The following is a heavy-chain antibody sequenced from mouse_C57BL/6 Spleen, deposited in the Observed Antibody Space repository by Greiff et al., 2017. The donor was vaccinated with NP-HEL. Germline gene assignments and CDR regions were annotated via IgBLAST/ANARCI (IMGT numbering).Heavy chain of an antibody. CDR2: ISSGGSYT. CDR3: ARHEGNWDGWYFDV. CDR1: GFTFSSYG. D-gene: IGHD4-1*02. V-gene: IGHV5-6*02. Sequence: DVMLVESGGDLVKPGGSLKLSCAASGFTFSSYGMSWVRQTPDKRLEWVATISSGGSYTYYPDSVKGRFTISRDNAKNTLYLQMSSLKSEDTAMYYCARHEGNWDGWYFDVWGTGTTVTVSS. J-gene: IGHJ1*03.